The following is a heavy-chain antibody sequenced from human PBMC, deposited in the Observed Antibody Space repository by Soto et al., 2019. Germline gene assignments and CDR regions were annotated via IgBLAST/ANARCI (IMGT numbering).Heavy chain of an antibody. V-gene: IGHV3-49*03. J-gene: IGHJ6*02. CDR1: GFTFGDYA. D-gene: IGHD5-18*01. CDR2: IGSKAYGGTT. Sequence: PGGSLRLSCTASGFTFGDYAMSWFRQAPGKGLEWVGFIGSKAYGGTTEYAASVKGRFTISRDDSKSIAYLQMNSLKTEDTAVYSCTRSGYSYGLGYYGMDVWGQGTTVTVSS. CDR3: TRSGYSYGLGYYGMDV.